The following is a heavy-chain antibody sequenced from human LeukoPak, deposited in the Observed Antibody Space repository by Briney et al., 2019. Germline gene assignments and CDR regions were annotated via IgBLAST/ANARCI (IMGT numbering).Heavy chain of an antibody. CDR2: IYYSGST. CDR1: GGSISSGGYY. CDR3: ARVETPLYSSWYDAPSFDP. J-gene: IGHJ5*02. D-gene: IGHD6-13*01. V-gene: IGHV4-31*03. Sequence: SETLSLTCTVSGGSISSGGYYWSWIRQHPGKGLEWIGYIYYSGSTYYNPSLKSRVTISVDTSKNQFSLKLSSVTAADTAVYYCARVETPLYSSWYDAPSFDPWGQGTLVTVSS.